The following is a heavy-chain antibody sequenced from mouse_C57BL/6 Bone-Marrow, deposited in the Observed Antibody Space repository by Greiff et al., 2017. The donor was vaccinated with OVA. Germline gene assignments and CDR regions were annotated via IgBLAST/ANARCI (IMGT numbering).Heavy chain of an antibody. Sequence: VMLVESGPGLVQPSQSLSITCTVSGFSLTSYGVHWVRQSPGKGLEWLGVIWSGGSTDYNAAFISRLSISKDNSKSQVFFKMNSLQADDTAIYYGARSYYYGSSHYWYFDVWGTGTTVTVSS. CDR2: IWSGGST. D-gene: IGHD1-1*01. J-gene: IGHJ1*03. V-gene: IGHV2-2*01. CDR3: ARSYYYGSSHYWYFDV. CDR1: GFSLTSYG.